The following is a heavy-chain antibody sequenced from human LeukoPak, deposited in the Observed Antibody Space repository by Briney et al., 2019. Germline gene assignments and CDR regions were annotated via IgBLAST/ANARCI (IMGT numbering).Heavy chain of an antibody. Sequence: SVKVSCKASGGTFSSYTISWERQAPGQGLEWMGRIIPILGIANYAQKFQGRVTITADKSTSTAYMELSSLRSEDTAVYYCASIAVAGKPLFGYWGQGTLVTVSS. CDR1: GGTFSSYT. D-gene: IGHD6-19*01. J-gene: IGHJ4*02. V-gene: IGHV1-69*02. CDR3: ASIAVAGKPLFGY. CDR2: IIPILGIA.